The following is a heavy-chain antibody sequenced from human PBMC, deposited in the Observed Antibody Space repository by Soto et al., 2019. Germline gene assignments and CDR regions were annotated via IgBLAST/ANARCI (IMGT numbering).Heavy chain of an antibody. D-gene: IGHD2-15*01. J-gene: IGHJ4*01. CDR3: TKARCSGDTCYVPDY. V-gene: IGHV4-39*07. CDR1: GGSISSSSYY. CDR2: IYYSGST. Sequence: SETLSLTCTVSGGSISSSSYYWGWIRQPPGKGLEWIGSIYYSGSTYYNPSLKSRVTISVDTSKNQFSLKLSSVTAEDTATYYCTKARCSGDTCYVPDYWGHGTLVTVSS.